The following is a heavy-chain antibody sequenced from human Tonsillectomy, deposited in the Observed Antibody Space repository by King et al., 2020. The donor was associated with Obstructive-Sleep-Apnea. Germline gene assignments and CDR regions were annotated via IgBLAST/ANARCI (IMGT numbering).Heavy chain of an antibody. V-gene: IGHV3-23*04. D-gene: IGHD3-10*01. J-gene: IGHJ6*02. CDR3: AKLLWFGELFGKYGMDV. CDR1: GFTFSSYS. CDR2: ISVRGGSR. Sequence: VQLVESGGGLVRPGGSLRLFCAASGFTFSSYSMTWVRQAPGEGLEWVSAISVRGGSRYCADSVKGRFTLSRDNSKNTLYLQMNSLRAEDTAVYYCAKLLWFGELFGKYGMDVWGQGTTVTVSS.